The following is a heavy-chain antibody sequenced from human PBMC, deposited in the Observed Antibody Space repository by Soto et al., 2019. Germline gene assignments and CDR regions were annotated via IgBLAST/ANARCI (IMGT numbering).Heavy chain of an antibody. CDR2: ISSSSSYI. D-gene: IGHD1-26*01. Sequence: EVQLVESWGGLVKPGGSLRLSCAASGFTFSTSNMNWVRQAPGKGLEWVSSISSSSSYIYYADSVKGRFTISRDNAKNSLYLQMNSLRDEDTAVYYCARDDSGTSPFDYWGQGTMVTVSS. CDR1: GFTFSTSN. CDR3: ARDDSGTSPFDY. J-gene: IGHJ4*02. V-gene: IGHV3-21*01.